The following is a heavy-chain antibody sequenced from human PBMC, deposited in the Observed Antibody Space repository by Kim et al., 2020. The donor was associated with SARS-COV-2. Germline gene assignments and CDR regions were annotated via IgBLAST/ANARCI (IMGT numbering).Heavy chain of an antibody. V-gene: IGHV3-30-3*01. D-gene: IGHD3-22*01. J-gene: IGHJ4*02. Sequence: GGSLRLSCAASGFTFSSYAMHWVRQAPGKGLEWVAVISYDGSNKYYADSVKGRFTISRDNSKNTLYLQMNSLRAEDTAVYYCARDDEMSSGYFDYWGQGTLVTVSS. CDR2: ISYDGSNK. CDR1: GFTFSSYA. CDR3: ARDDEMSSGYFDY.